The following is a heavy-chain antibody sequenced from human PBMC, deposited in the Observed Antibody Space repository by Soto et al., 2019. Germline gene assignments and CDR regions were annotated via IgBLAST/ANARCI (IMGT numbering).Heavy chain of an antibody. D-gene: IGHD6-6*01. J-gene: IGHJ6*03. CDR3: ARLRPLRAARLPSYYYCYYMDV. CDR2: IYYSGST. V-gene: IGHV4-31*03. Sequence: SETLSLTCTVSGGSISSGGYYWSWIRQHPGKGLEWIGYIYYSGSTYYNPSLKSRVTISVDTSKNQFSLKLSSVTAADTAVYYCARLRPLRAARLPSYYYCYYMDVWGKGNTVPVS. CDR1: GGSISSGGYY.